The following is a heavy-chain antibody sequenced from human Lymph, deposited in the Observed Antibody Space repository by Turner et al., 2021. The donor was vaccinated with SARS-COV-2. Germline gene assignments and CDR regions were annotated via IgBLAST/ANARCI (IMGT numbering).Heavy chain of an antibody. J-gene: IGHJ2*01. Sequence: QLHLQESGPGLMKPSETLSLTCTGSGGSISSSSYYWGWIRQPPGKGLEWIGSLDYSGSTYYNPSRKSRVTRSVDTSTKQFSLKRRSVTAADTAVYSCARRLQWLVPWYFDLWGRGTLVTVSS. D-gene: IGHD6-19*01. CDR3: ARRLQWLVPWYFDL. CDR1: GGSISSSSYY. CDR2: LDYSGST. V-gene: IGHV4-39*01.